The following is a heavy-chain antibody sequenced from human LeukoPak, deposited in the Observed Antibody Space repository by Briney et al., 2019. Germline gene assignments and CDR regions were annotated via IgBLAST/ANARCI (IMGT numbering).Heavy chain of an antibody. CDR1: GGTFSSYA. D-gene: IGHD3-10*01. J-gene: IGHJ6*03. CDR2: IIPIFGTA. V-gene: IGHV1-69*05. Sequence: ASVKVSCKASGGTFSSYAISWVRQAPGQGLEWMGGIIPIFGTANYAQKFQGRVTITTDESTSTACMELSSLGSEDTAAYYCARGREKFYYYDMDVWGKGTTVTVSS. CDR3: ARGREKFYYYDMDV.